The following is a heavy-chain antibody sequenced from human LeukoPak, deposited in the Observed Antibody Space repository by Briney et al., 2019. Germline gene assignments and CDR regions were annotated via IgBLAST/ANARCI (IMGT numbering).Heavy chain of an antibody. CDR2: ISSTSTSI. Sequence: WGSLRLSCAASGVTFSSHTMNWVRQAPGKGLEWVSSISSTSTSIYHTDSAKGGFTISRDNTKNSLYLQMDSLRAEDTDVYYCARDRDDSSGWLPIYYYYYGMDVWGQGTTVTVSS. V-gene: IGHV3-21*01. J-gene: IGHJ6*02. D-gene: IGHD6-19*01. CDR1: GVTFSSHT. CDR3: ARDRDDSSGWLPIYYYYYGMDV.